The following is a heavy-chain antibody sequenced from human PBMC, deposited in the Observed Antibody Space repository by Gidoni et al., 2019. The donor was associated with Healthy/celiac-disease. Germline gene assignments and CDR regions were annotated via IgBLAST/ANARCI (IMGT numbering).Heavy chain of an antibody. V-gene: IGHV3-7*03. D-gene: IGHD2-2*01. Sequence: EVQLVESGGGLVQPGGSLRLSCAASGFTFSSYWMSWVRQAPGKGLEWVANIKQDGSEKYYVDSVKGRFTISRDNAKNSLYLQMNSLRAEDTAVYYCARASYSVVPAAKSYWGQGTLVTVSS. CDR2: IKQDGSEK. CDR3: ARASYSVVPAAKSY. J-gene: IGHJ4*02. CDR1: GFTFSSYW.